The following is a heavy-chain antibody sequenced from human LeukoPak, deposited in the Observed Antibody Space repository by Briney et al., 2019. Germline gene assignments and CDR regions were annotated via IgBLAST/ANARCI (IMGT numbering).Heavy chain of an antibody. CDR2: IRSKANSYAT. CDR3: NYYDSSGYRSIDY. CDR1: RFTFSNAW. Sequence: GGSLRLSCAASRFTFSNAWLNWVRQASGKGLEWVGRIRSKANSYATAYAASVKGRFTISRDDSKNTAYLQMNSLKTEDAAVYYCNYYDSSGYRSIDYWGQGTLVTVSS. V-gene: IGHV3-73*01. D-gene: IGHD3-22*01. J-gene: IGHJ4*02.